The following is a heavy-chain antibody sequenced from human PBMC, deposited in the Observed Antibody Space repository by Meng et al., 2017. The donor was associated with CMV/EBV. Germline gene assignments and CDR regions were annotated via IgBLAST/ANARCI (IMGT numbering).Heavy chain of an antibody. CDR2: IYSGGST. V-gene: IGHV3-53*01. Sequence: GESLKISCAASRFTFSRYSMHWVRQAPGKGLEWVAVIYSGGSTYYADSVKGRFTISRDNSKNTLYLQMNSLRAEDTAVYYCARDSVVVPAAPDYYGMDVWGQGTTVTVSS. CDR1: RFTFSRYS. D-gene: IGHD2-2*01. J-gene: IGHJ6*02. CDR3: ARDSVVVPAAPDYYGMDV.